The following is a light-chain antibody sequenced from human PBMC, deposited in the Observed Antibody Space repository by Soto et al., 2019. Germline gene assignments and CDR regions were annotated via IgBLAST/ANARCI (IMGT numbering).Light chain of an antibody. J-gene: IGKJ2*01. CDR2: GAS. CDR3: QQYNNWPPPYT. CDR1: QSVSSN. Sequence: EIVMTQSPATLSVSPGERATLSRRASQSVSSNLAWYRQKPGQAPRLLIYGASTRATGIPARFSGSGSGTEFTLTISSLQSEDFAVYYCQQYNNWPPPYTFGQGTKLEIK. V-gene: IGKV3-15*01.